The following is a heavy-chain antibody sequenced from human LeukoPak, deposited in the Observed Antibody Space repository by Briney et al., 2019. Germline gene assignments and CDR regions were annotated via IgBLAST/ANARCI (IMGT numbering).Heavy chain of an antibody. D-gene: IGHD3-16*02. J-gene: IGHJ4*01. CDR3: AKELSTFGGVIASLDY. V-gene: IGHV3-9*01. CDR1: GFTFDDYA. Sequence: GRSLRLSCAASGFTFDDYAMHWVRQAPGKGLEWVSGISWNSGSIGYADSVKGRFTISRDNAKNSLYLQMNSLRAEDTALYYCAKELSTFGGVIASLDYWGQGTLVTVSS. CDR2: ISWNSGSI.